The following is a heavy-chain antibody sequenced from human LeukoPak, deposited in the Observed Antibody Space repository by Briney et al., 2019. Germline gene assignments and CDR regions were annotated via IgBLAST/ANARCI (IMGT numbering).Heavy chain of an antibody. CDR3: ARGRIAKIVVVHSFSYGIDD. CDR1: GGSFTDYF. Sequence: SETLSLTCTVYGGSFTDYFWTWIRQSPGKGLEWIGEINDYTGDTNYNPSLNSRVSISLEKSKNQFSLELRSVTAADTAVYYCARGRIAKIVVVHSFSYGIDDWGQGTTVTVYS. J-gene: IGHJ6*02. V-gene: IGHV4-34*01. CDR2: INDYTGDT. D-gene: IGHD3-22*01.